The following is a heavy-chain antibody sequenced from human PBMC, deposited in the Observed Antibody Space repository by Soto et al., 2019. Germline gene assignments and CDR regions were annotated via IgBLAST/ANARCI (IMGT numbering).Heavy chain of an antibody. D-gene: IGHD4-17*01. CDR3: ARGSTAYDAFDI. V-gene: IGHV4-59*01. CDR1: GGSISSYY. CDR2: IYYSGST. J-gene: IGHJ3*02. Sequence: NPSETLSLTCTVSGGSISSYYWSWIRQPPGKGLEWIGYIYYSGSTNYNPSLKSRVTISVDTSKNQFSLKLSSVTAADTAVYYCARGSTAYDAFDIWGQGTMVTVSS.